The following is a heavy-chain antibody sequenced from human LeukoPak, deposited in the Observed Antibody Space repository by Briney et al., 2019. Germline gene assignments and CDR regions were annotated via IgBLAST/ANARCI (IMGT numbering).Heavy chain of an antibody. D-gene: IGHD4-17*01. J-gene: IGHJ4*02. CDR3: ARGGRSGYGDSSDS. Sequence: SETLSLTCTVSGGSISSDDYYWNWIRQPPGKGLEWIGYMYLRGSNYYNPSLKSRVTISADTSKSQFSLRLTSATAADTAVYYCARGGRSGYGDSSDSWGQGTLVTVSS. CDR2: MYLRGSN. V-gene: IGHV4-30-4*01. CDR1: GGSISSDDYY.